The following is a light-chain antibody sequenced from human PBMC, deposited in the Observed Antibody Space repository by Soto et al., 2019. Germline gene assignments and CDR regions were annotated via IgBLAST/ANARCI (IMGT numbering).Light chain of an antibody. CDR3: AAWDDFLNGWV. J-gene: IGLJ3*02. CDR1: SSNIGVSA. CDR2: SND. Sequence: QLVLTQPPSASGTPGQRVTIPCSGSSSNIGVSAVNWYQQCPRTAPKVLIYSNDQRPSGVPGRFSGSKSGTSASLAISGLQSEDEADYYCAAWDDFLNGWVFGGGTKVTVL. V-gene: IGLV1-44*01.